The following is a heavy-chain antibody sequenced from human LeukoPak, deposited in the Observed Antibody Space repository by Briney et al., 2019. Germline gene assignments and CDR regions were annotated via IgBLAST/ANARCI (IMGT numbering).Heavy chain of an antibody. V-gene: IGHV3-21*01. CDR1: GFTLSSYS. CDR3: ARVMGYCSSTSCSIDY. J-gene: IGHJ4*02. Sequence: GGSLRLSCAASGFTLSSYSMNWVRQAPGKGLEWVSSISSSSYIYYADSVKGRFTISRDNAKNSLYLQMNSLRAEDTAVYYCARVMGYCSSTSCSIDYWGQGALVTVSS. D-gene: IGHD2-2*01. CDR2: ISSSSYI.